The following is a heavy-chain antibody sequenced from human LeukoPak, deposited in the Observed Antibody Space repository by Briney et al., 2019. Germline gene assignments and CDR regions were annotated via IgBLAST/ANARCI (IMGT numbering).Heavy chain of an antibody. V-gene: IGHV5-51*01. CDR2: IYPGDSDT. J-gene: IGHJ4*02. D-gene: IGHD5-18*01. Sequence: GESLKISCKGSGYSFTTYWIGWVRQMPGKGLEWMGIIYPGDSDTRYSPSFRGQVTISADKSITTASLQWSSLKASDTAMYYRARVGYSYGYFDYWGQGTLVTVSS. CDR3: ARVGYSYGYFDY. CDR1: GYSFTTYW.